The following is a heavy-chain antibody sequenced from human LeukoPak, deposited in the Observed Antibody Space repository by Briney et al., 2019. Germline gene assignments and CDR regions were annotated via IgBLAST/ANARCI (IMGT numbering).Heavy chain of an antibody. J-gene: IGHJ4*02. CDR3: IRGPGHYFDY. CDR1: GYTFNYYY. Sequence: ASVKVSCKASGYTFNYYYMHWVRQAPGQGLEWMGWINPSSAATNYAQKFQGRVTMTRDTSVSTAYMELTRLRSDDSAVFYCIRGPGHYFDYWGQGTVVTVPS. V-gene: IGHV1-2*02. CDR2: INPSSAAT. D-gene: IGHD3-10*01.